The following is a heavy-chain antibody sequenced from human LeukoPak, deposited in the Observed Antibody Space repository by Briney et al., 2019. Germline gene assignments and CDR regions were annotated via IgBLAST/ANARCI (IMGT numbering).Heavy chain of an antibody. CDR2: INPSGGST. D-gene: IGHD6-19*01. CDR1: GYTFTSHY. Sequence: ASVKVSCKASGYTFTSHYMHWVRQAPGQGLEWMGIINPSGGSTSYAQKFQGRVTMTRDTSTSTVYMELSSLRSEDTAMYYCARTAVAGYYFDYWGQGTLVTVSS. V-gene: IGHV1-46*01. CDR3: ARTAVAGYYFDY. J-gene: IGHJ4*02.